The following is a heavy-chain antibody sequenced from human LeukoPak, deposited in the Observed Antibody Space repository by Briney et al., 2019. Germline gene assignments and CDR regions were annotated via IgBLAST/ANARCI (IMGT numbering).Heavy chain of an antibody. V-gene: IGHV3-48*02. CDR2: IGSSGSPT. D-gene: IGHD3-22*01. Sequence: GGSLRLSCAASGFALSSYNMNWVSQAPGRGREWISYIGSSGSPTHYADSVGGRFTISRDNAKNSLYLQMNSLRDEDTAVYFCARRPYSDTSGRLSDVWGQGTTVTVSS. CDR1: GFALSSYN. CDR3: ARRPYSDTSGRLSDV. J-gene: IGHJ6*02.